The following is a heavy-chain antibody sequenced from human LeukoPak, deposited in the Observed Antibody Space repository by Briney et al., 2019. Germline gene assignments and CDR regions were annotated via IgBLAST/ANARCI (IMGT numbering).Heavy chain of an antibody. D-gene: IGHD3-22*01. CDR2: IFHSGSV. J-gene: IGHJ3*01. CDR1: GYSISSGYY. Sequence: SETLSLTCAVSGYSISSGYYWGWIRQSPGKGLEWIATIFHSGSVYYNPSLKSRVTLSVDTSKNQFSLRLNSVTAADTALYYCARMGVSYYYDSSTYYPTAFDVWGQGTMVSVSS. CDR3: ARMGVSYYYDSSTYYPTAFDV. V-gene: IGHV4-38-2*01.